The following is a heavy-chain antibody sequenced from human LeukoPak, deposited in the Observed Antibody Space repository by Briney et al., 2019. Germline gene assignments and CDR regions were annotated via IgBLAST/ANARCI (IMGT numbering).Heavy chain of an antibody. CDR1: GFTFSTFW. CDR3: ARGGTFVSDY. CDR2: INQDGSEK. J-gene: IGHJ4*02. V-gene: IGHV3-7*01. Sequence: GGSLRLSCAASGFTFSTFWLSWVRQAPGKGLEWVANINQDGSEKYYVDSMKGRFTVSRDNAKNSLYLQMDSLRAEDTAVYYCARGGTFVSDYWGQGTLVTV. D-gene: IGHD1-1*01.